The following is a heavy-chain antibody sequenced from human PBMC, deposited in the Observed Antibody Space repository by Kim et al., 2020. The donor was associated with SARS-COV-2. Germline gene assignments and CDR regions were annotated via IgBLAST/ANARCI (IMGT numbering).Heavy chain of an antibody. V-gene: IGHV4-59*08. D-gene: IGHD2-15*01. Sequence: SETLSLTCNVSGGSISSDYWSWIRQPPGKGPEYVGYIDYSGGTNYYPSLKSRVTMSVDTSKKQFSLNLSSVTAADTAVYYCARYTATVVAFDYWGQGIPV. CDR2: IDYSGGT. J-gene: IGHJ4*02. CDR1: GGSISSDY. CDR3: ARYTATVVAFDY.